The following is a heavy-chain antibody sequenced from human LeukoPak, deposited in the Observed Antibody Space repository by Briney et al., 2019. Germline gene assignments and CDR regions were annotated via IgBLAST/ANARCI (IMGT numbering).Heavy chain of an antibody. CDR2: IRSKGYSRTT. Sequence: GGSLRLSCTASGFTFGNYAMSWFRQAPGKGLEWVGVIRSKGYSRTTEYAASVKGRFTISRNDYKSIAYLQMNRLKTEDTAVYYCTRRGYSYGSPKIWGQGTLVTVSS. CDR1: GFTFGNYA. J-gene: IGHJ4*02. CDR3: TRRGYSYGSPKI. V-gene: IGHV3-49*03. D-gene: IGHD5-18*01.